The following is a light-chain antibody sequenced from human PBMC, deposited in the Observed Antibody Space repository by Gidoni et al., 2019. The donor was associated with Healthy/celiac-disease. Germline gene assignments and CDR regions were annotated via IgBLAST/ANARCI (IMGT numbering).Light chain of an antibody. CDR2: DAS. CDR3: QQRSNWLWT. V-gene: IGKV3-11*01. Sequence: EIVLTQSPATLSLSPGERATLSCRASQSVSSYLAWYQQKPGQAPRLLIYDASNRATGIPARVRGSGSGTDFTLTISSLEPEDFAVYYCQQRSNWLWTFXQXTKVEIK. CDR1: QSVSSY. J-gene: IGKJ1*01.